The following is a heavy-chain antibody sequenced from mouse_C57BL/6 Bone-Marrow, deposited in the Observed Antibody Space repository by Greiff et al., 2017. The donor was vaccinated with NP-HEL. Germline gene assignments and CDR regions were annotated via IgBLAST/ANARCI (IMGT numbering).Heavy chain of an antibody. CDR3: ATVSPSYYYGTPWFAY. CDR2: IYPSDSET. V-gene: IGHV1-61*01. D-gene: IGHD1-1*01. CDR1: GYTFTSYW. Sequence: QVQLQQPGAELVRPGSSVKLSCKASGYTFTSYWMDWVKQRPGQGLEWIGNIYPSDSETHYNQKFKDKATLTVDKSSSTAYMQLSSLTSEDSAVYYCATVSPSYYYGTPWFAYWGQGTLVTVSA. J-gene: IGHJ3*01.